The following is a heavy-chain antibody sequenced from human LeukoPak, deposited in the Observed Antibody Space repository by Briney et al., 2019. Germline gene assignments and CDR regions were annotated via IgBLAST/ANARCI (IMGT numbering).Heavy chain of an antibody. V-gene: IGHV3-23*01. Sequence: GGSLRLSCEASGFTFSRYAMNWVRQAPGKGLEWVSNIGGDGSSTNYADSVKGRFTVSRDNSKNTLYMQMNSLRAEDTAVYYCARDDLYYGSGSYYKMGFDYWGQGTLVTVSS. CDR3: ARDDLYYGSGSYYKMGFDY. CDR1: GFTFSRYA. CDR2: IGGDGSST. D-gene: IGHD3-10*01. J-gene: IGHJ4*02.